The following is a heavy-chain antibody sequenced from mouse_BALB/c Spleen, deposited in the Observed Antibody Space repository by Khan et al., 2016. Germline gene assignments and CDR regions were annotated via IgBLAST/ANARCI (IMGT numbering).Heavy chain of an antibody. Sequence: QVQLQQSGAELMKPGASVKISCKATGYTFSSYWIEWVKQRPGHGLEWIGEILPGSGSTNYNEKFKGKATFTADTSSNTAYMQLSSLTSEDSAVYYWARRGWLLPNWYFDVWGAGTTVTVSS. D-gene: IGHD2-3*01. CDR1: GYTFSSYW. V-gene: IGHV1-9*01. J-gene: IGHJ1*01. CDR2: ILPGSGST. CDR3: ARRGWLLPNWYFDV.